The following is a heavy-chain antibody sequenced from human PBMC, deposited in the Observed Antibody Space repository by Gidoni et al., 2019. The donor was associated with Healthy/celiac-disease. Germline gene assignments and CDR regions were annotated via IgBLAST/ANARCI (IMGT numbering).Heavy chain of an antibody. CDR3: TREGYSSSWYDDY. CDR1: GFTFGDYA. V-gene: IGHV3-49*05. J-gene: IGHJ4*02. CDR2: IRSKAYGGTT. D-gene: IGHD6-13*01. Sequence: EVQLVESGACLAKPGRSLRLSCTASGFTFGDYAMSWFRQAPGTGLVWVCFIRSKAYGGTTEYAASVKGRFTISRDDSKSIAYLQMNSLKTEDTAVYYCTREGYSSSWYDDYWGQGTLVTVSS.